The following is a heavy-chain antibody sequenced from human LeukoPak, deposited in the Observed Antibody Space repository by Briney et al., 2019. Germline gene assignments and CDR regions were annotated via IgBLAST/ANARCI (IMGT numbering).Heavy chain of an antibody. CDR2: ISGSGGST. Sequence: GGSLRLSCAASGFTFSSYAMSWVRQAPGKGLEWVSAISGSGGSTYYADSVKGRFTISRDNSKNTLYLQMNSLRAEDTAVYYCARDRRGAVGGTTYDYMDVWGKGTTVTVSS. J-gene: IGHJ6*03. D-gene: IGHD1-26*01. V-gene: IGHV3-23*01. CDR1: GFTFSSYA. CDR3: ARDRRGAVGGTTYDYMDV.